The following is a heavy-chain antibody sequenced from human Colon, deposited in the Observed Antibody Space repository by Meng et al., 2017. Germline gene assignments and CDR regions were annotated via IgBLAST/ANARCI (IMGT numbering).Heavy chain of an antibody. V-gene: IGHV3-33*01. CDR3: VRESVPGNRRFDY. D-gene: IGHD6-19*01. J-gene: IGHJ4*02. CDR1: GFIFSNYG. Sequence: GGGVVQPGRPLGFSWSTAGFIFSNYGMHWVRQAPGKGLEWVAVIWYDGSNKYYVDSVKGRFTISRDNSNNTLYLQMNSLRAEDTAVYYCVRESVPGNRRFDYWGQGTLVTVSS. CDR2: IWYDGSNK.